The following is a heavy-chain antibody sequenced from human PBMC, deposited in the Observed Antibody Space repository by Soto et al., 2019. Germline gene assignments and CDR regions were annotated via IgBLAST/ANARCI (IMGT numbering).Heavy chain of an antibody. CDR1: GFTFSIYG. CDR3: ARAKTIGSGWPVDY. D-gene: IGHD6-19*01. V-gene: IGHV3-33*01. CDR2: IWYDGSNK. J-gene: IGHJ4*02. Sequence: QVQLVESGGVVVQPGRSLRLSCAAAGFTFSIYGMHWVRQAPGKGLEWVAVIWYDGSNKYYADSVKGRFTISRDKSKNTLNLQMNSLRAEATAVYYCARAKTIGSGWPVDYWGPGTLVTVSS.